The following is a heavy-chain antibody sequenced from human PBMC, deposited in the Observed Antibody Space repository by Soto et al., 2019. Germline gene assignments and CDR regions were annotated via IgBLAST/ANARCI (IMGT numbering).Heavy chain of an antibody. CDR3: ARIGRKYSRLVDY. CDR1: GGSFSGYY. J-gene: IGHJ4*02. CDR2: INHSGST. V-gene: IGHV4-34*01. Sequence: SETLSLNCAVYGGSFSGYYWSWIRQPPGKGLEWIGEINHSGSTNYNPSLKSRVTISVDTSKNQFSLKLSSVTAADTAVYYCARIGRKYSRLVDYWGQGTLVTVSS. D-gene: IGHD6-6*01.